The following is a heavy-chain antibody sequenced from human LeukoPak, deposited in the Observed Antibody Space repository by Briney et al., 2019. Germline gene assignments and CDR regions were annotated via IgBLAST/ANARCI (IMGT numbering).Heavy chain of an antibody. CDR3: AKASYNIAGENWFDP. CDR1: GFTFSSYA. J-gene: IGHJ5*02. D-gene: IGHD1-1*01. CDR2: FSGSGGST. V-gene: IGHV3-23*01. Sequence: GGSLRLSCAASGFTFSSYALSCVRQAPGKGLEWVSGFSGSGGSTYYADSVKARFTVSRDNSKYTLFLQMNGLRPEDTAVYYCAKASYNIAGENWFDPWGQGTLVTVSS.